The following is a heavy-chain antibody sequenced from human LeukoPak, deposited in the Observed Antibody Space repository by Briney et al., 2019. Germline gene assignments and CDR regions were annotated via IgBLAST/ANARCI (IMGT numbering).Heavy chain of an antibody. J-gene: IGHJ4*02. Sequence: GGSLRLSCAASGFTFSSYSMNWVRQAPGKGLEWVSSISSSSYIYYADSVKGRFTISRDNAKNSLYLQMNSLRAEDTVVYYCARDSYTYYYDSSGYSDFDYWGQGTLVTVSS. CDR3: ARDSYTYYYDSSGYSDFDY. V-gene: IGHV3-21*01. CDR1: GFTFSSYS. CDR2: ISSSSYI. D-gene: IGHD3-22*01.